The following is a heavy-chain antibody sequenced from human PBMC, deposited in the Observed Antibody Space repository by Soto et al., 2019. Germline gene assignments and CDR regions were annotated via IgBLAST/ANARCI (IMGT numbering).Heavy chain of an antibody. CDR2: IILIFGTA. D-gene: IGHD1-26*01. CDR1: GGTFSSYA. CDR3: ARVDGVGARDVGAFDI. J-gene: IGHJ3*02. V-gene: IGHV1-69*01. Sequence: QVQLVQSGAEVKKPGSSVKVSCKASGGTFSSYAISWVRQAPGQGLEWMGGIILIFGTANYAQKFQGRVTITADESTSTAYMELSSLRSEDTAVYYCARVDGVGARDVGAFDIWGQGTMVTVSS.